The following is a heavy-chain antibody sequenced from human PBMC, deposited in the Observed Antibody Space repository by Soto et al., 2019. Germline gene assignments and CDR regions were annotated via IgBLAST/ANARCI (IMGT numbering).Heavy chain of an antibody. J-gene: IGHJ4*02. D-gene: IGHD6-19*01. V-gene: IGHV4-59*01. CDR1: GGSISSYY. Sequence: SETLSLTCTVSGGSISSYYWSWIRQPPGKGLEWIGYIYYSGSTNYNPSLKSRVTISVDTSKNQLSLKLSSVTAADTAVYYCAREGGSGWFRQFDYWGQGTLVTVSS. CDR3: AREGGSGWFRQFDY. CDR2: IYYSGST.